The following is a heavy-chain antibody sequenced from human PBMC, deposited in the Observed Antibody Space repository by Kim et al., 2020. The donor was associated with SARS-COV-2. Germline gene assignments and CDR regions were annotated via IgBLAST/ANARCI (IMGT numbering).Heavy chain of an antibody. D-gene: IGHD6-6*01. CDR3: ARGGEQLVS. V-gene: IGHV3-33*01. Sequence: NKYYADSVKGRFTIARDNSRNRVDLQLNTLRAEDTAVYYCARGGEQLVSWGQGTLVTVSS. J-gene: IGHJ4*02. CDR2: NK.